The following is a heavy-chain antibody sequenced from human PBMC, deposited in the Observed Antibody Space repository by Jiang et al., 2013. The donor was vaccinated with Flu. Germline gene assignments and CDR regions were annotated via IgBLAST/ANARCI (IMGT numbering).Heavy chain of an antibody. D-gene: IGHD1-1*01. Sequence: GAEVKKPGSSVKVSCKASGGTFSSYAISWVRQAPGQGLEWMGRIIPILGIANYAQKFQGRVTITADKSTSTAYMELSSLRSEDTAVYYCARSIPYDWNDLSYGMDVWGQGTTVTVSS. CDR2: IIPILGIA. CDR3: ARSIPYDWNDLSYGMDV. V-gene: IGHV1-69*04. J-gene: IGHJ6*02. CDR1: GGTFSSYA.